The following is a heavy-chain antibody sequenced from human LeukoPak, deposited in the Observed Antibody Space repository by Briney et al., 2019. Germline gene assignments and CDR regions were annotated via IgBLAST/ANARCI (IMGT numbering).Heavy chain of an antibody. J-gene: IGHJ6*03. Sequence: GGTLRLSCAASGFTFSSYGMSWVRQAPGKGLEWGSAITGSGGSTYYADSVKGRFTISRDNSKNTLYLQMNSLRAEDTAVYYCARAHCSGGSCYSIYYSYYMDVWGKGTTVTVSS. V-gene: IGHV3-23*01. D-gene: IGHD2-15*01. CDR1: GFTFSSYG. CDR2: ITGSGGST. CDR3: ARAHCSGGSCYSIYYSYYMDV.